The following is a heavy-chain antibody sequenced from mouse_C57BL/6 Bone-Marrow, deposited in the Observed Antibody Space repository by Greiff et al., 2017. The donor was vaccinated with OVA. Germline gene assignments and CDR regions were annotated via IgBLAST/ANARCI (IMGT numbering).Heavy chain of an antibody. V-gene: IGHV8-12*01. Sequence: QVTLKESGPGILQSSQTLSLTCSFSGFSLSTSGMGVSWIRQPSGKGLEWLAHIYWDDDKRYNPSLKSRLTISNDTSRNQVFLKITSVDTADTATYYCARNLLWSYYYAMDYWGQGTSVTVSS. J-gene: IGHJ4*01. D-gene: IGHD2-1*01. CDR3: ARNLLWSYYYAMDY. CDR1: GFSLSTSGMG. CDR2: IYWDDDK.